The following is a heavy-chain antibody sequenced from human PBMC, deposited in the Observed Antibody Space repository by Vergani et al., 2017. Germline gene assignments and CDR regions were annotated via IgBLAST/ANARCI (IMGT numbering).Heavy chain of an antibody. D-gene: IGHD2-8*01. CDR1: GFTFSSYW. J-gene: IGHJ4*02. Sequence: EVQLVESGGGLVQPGGSLRLSCAASGFTFSSYWMHWVRQAPGKGLVWVSRVGFDGSDTVYADSVKGRFTISKDSAMNTVHLQMTNVRAEDTAMYFCARGLWDCTHIRCSPPSYWGQGTQVTVSS. V-gene: IGHV3-74*01. CDR2: VGFDGSDT. CDR3: ARGLWDCTHIRCSPPSY.